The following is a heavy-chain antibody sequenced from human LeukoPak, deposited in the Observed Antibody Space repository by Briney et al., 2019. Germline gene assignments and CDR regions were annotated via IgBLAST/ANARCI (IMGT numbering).Heavy chain of an antibody. CDR3: SKGGSTMVRGVIIPFFDY. Sequence: PGGSLRLSCAASGVTFSSYAMSWGRQAPGKGLELVSAISGSGGSTYYADPVKGRFTISRDNSKSTLYLQMNSLRTAAKPVYYFSKGGSTMVRGVIIPFFDYWGHGTPVTVSS. V-gene: IGHV3-23*01. J-gene: IGHJ4*03. D-gene: IGHD3-10*01. CDR1: GVTFSSYA. CDR2: ISGSGGST.